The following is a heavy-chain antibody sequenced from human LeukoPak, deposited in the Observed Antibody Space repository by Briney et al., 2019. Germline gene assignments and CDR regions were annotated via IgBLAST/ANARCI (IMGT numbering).Heavy chain of an antibody. V-gene: IGHV3-30*04. CDR3: PKVPRADYISGSYRGLDH. Sequence: PGRSLRLSCAASGFSFSDYAMHWVRQAPGKGLKWVAAISYDGQNEYFADSVKGRFTISRDNSKNTLFLQMNSLRPEDTAVYYCPKVPRADYISGSYRGLDHWGQGTLVTVSS. J-gene: IGHJ4*02. D-gene: IGHD3-16*02. CDR1: GFSFSDYA. CDR2: ISYDGQNE.